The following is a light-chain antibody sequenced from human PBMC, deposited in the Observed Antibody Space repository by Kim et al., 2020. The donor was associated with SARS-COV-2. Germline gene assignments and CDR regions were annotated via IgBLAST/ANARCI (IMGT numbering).Light chain of an antibody. CDR3: QQYGSLTRT. CDR2: GVS. V-gene: IGKV3-20*01. Sequence: LSPGERATLSCRASQTINDIYFAWYQQKAGQAPRPLIYGVSYRATGTPDRFSGSGSGTDFTLTISRLEPEDFAVYYCQQYGSLTRTFGQGTKVDI. CDR1: QTINDIY. J-gene: IGKJ1*01.